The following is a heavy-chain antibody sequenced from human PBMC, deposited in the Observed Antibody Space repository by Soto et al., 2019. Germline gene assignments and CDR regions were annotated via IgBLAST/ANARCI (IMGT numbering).Heavy chain of an antibody. CDR2: VNPIVRMS. V-gene: IGHV1-69*02. CDR3: ASSYGSGYRAFDY. Sequence: QVQLVQSGAEVKRPGSSVKVSCKASGDTFNFYSINWVRQAPGLGLEWMGRVNPIVRMSNYAQKFQGRVTMTADKSTSTAYMELSSLRSEDTALYYCASSYGSGYRAFDYWGQGAPVTVSS. D-gene: IGHD3-10*01. CDR1: GDTFNFYS. J-gene: IGHJ4*02.